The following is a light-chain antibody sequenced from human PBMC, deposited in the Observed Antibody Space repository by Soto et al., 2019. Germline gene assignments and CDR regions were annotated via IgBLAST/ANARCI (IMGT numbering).Light chain of an antibody. V-gene: IGLV1-44*01. Sequence: QSVLTQPPSASGTPGQRVSISCSGSGSSIGTNTVNWYRQLPGTVPKLLIYANNQRPSGVPDRFSGSKSGTSASLAISGLQSEDEAEYYCAAWDGSLNNVLFGGGTQLTVL. J-gene: IGLJ2*01. CDR3: AAWDGSLNNVL. CDR2: ANN. CDR1: GSSIGTNT.